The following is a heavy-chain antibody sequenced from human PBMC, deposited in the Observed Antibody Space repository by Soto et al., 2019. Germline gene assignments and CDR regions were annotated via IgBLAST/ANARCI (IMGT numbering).Heavy chain of an antibody. V-gene: IGHV1-69*13. Sequence: SVKVSCRASGGTFSSYAISWVRQAPGQGLEWMGGIIPIFGTANYAQKFQGRVTITADESTSTAYMELSSLRSEDTAVYYCARVGLNSDGTNDAFDIWGQGTMVTVSS. CDR2: IIPIFGTA. CDR1: GGTFSSYA. D-gene: IGHD5-18*01. CDR3: ARVGLNSDGTNDAFDI. J-gene: IGHJ3*02.